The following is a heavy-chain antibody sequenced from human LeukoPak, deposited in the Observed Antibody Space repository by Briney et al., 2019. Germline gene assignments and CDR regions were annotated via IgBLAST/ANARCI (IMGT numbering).Heavy chain of an antibody. CDR1: GGSISSTSYH. J-gene: IGHJ4*02. V-gene: IGHV4-39*01. CDR2: IYYGGST. CDR3: ARHAVDYDYVRGSYRYNYFDY. Sequence: SETLSLTCTVPGGSISSTSYHWGWIRRPPGKGLEWIGSIYYGGSTYYNPSLKRRVTISVDTSKNQFSLKLSSVTAADTAVYYCARHAVDYDYVRGSYRYNYFDYWGQGTLVTVSS. D-gene: IGHD3-16*02.